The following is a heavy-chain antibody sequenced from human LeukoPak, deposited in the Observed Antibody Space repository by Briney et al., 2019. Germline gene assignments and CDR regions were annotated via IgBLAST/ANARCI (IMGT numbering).Heavy chain of an antibody. D-gene: IGHD3-16*02. J-gene: IGHJ4*02. Sequence: ASVNLSCKAAVYTFTDYYMNWVRQAPGQGLEWVGGINPNSGGTNKAHKVQGRDSMTWDTSISTDNMELSRLRSDDTAVYYCARDVYDYVWGGYLTTSYYFDFWGQGTLVTVSS. CDR1: VYTFTDYY. V-gene: IGHV1-2*02. CDR3: ARDVYDYVWGGYLTTSYYFDF. CDR2: INPNSGGT.